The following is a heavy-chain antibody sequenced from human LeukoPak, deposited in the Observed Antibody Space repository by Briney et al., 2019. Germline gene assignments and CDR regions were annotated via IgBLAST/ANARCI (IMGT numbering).Heavy chain of an antibody. CDR1: GYSISSGYY. D-gene: IGHD3-10*01. CDR3: ARSAKYYYGSATFDS. J-gene: IGHJ4*02. V-gene: IGHV4-38-2*02. Sequence: SETLSLTCTVSGYSISSGYYWGWIRQPPGKGLEWIGSIYHSGSTYYNPSLKSRVTISIDTSKNQFSLKLTSVTAADTALYYCARSAKYYYGSATFDSWGQGTLVTVSS. CDR2: IYHSGST.